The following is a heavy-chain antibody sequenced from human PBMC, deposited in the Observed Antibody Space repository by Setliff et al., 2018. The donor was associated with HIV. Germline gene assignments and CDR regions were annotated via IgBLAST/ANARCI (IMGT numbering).Heavy chain of an antibody. CDR1: GGSISSGSYC. D-gene: IGHD4-17*01. Sequence: SETLSLTCTVSGGSISSGSYCWSWIRQPAGKGLEWIGHIYTSGSANYNPSLKSRVTISVDTSKNQFSLKLTSVTAADTAVYFCARGDYGGNSAYYLYYYMDVWGKGTTVTVSS. J-gene: IGHJ6*03. CDR2: IYTSGSA. CDR3: ARGDYGGNSAYYLYYYMDV. V-gene: IGHV4-61*09.